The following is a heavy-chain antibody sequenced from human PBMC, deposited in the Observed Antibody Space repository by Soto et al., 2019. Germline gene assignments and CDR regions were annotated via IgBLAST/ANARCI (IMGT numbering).Heavy chain of an antibody. J-gene: IGHJ1*01. Sequence: EVQLVESGGGLVQPGGSLRLSCAASGFTFSSYSMNWVRQAPGKGLEWVSYISSSSSTIYYADSVKGRFTISRDNAKNSMYLQMNSLRAEDTAVYYCARDIVQDRIRSREYFQHWGQGTLVTVSS. CDR3: ARDIVQDRIRSREYFQH. D-gene: IGHD1-26*01. CDR2: ISSSSSTI. V-gene: IGHV3-48*01. CDR1: GFTFSSYS.